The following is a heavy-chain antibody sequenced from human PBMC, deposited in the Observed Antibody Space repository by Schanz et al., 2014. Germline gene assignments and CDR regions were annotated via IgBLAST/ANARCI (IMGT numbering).Heavy chain of an antibody. Sequence: QVQLVESGGGLVKPGGSLRLSCAASGFTFSDYYMTWMRQAPGKGLEWISYISNSGTYTKYADSVKDRFVISRDNARSSLYLQISMRRDGDTASVYFASAIIVARNHRDWRDVWGQGTLVIVSS. J-gene: IGHJ4*01. CDR1: GFTFSDYY. CDR2: ISNSGTYT. V-gene: IGHV3-11*05. D-gene: IGHD5-12*01. CDR3: ASAIIVARNHRDWRDV.